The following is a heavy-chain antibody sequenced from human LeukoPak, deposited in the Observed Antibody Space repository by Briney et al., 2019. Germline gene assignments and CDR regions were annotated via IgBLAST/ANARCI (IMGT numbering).Heavy chain of an antibody. Sequence: GGPLRLSCAASGFSFSCCGMHWVRQAPGKGLDWVAVLWANGRNSYYADSVEGRFTISRDSSKNTLYLQMTSLRADDTAIYYCARERAPFDGFDIWGRGTVVTVSS. J-gene: IGHJ3*02. CDR1: GFSFSCCG. CDR2: LWANGRNS. V-gene: IGHV3-33*01. CDR3: ARERAPFDGFDI. D-gene: IGHD4/OR15-4a*01.